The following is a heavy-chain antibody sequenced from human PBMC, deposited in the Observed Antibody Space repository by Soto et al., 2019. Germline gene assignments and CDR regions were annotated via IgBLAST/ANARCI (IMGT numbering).Heavy chain of an antibody. D-gene: IGHD3-22*01. CDR3: GRDARVEGGDSSGYLARSYNYGTDV. CDR2: IKKDGSER. Sequence: VGSLRLSCAASVFTFSIYWMSWVRQSPGKGLEWVADIKKDGSERYYVDSVKGRFTISRDNVKNSLYLQMNSLRAEDTAVYYCGRDARVEGGDSSGYLARSYNYGTDVWGQGTPVKVS. CDR1: VFTFSIYW. J-gene: IGHJ6*01. V-gene: IGHV3-7*01.